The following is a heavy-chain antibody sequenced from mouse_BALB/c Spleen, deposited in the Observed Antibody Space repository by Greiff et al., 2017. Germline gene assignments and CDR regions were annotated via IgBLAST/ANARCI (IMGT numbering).Heavy chain of an antibody. J-gene: IGHJ2*01. CDR2: ISSGSSTI. CDR3: ARSGGYDYDDYFDY. CDR1: GFTFSSFG. Sequence: EVMLVESGGGLVQPGGSRKLSCAASGFTFSSFGMHWVRQAPEKGLEWVAYISSGSSTIYYADTVKGRFTISRDNPKNTLFLQMTSLRSEDTAMYYCARSGGYDYDDYFDYWGQGTTLTVSS. V-gene: IGHV5-17*02. D-gene: IGHD2-4*01.